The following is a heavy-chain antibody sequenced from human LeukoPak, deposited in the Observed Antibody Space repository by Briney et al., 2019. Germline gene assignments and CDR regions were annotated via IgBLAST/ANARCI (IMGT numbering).Heavy chain of an antibody. J-gene: IGHJ4*02. Sequence: GGSLRLSCAASGFTFSNAWMSWVRQAPGKGLEWVSFIYSGGNTHYSDSVKGRFTISRDNSKNTLYLQMNSLRADDTAVYYCARRAGEYSHPYDYWGQGTLVTVSS. CDR2: IYSGGNT. CDR3: ARRAGEYSHPYDY. CDR1: GFTFSNAW. D-gene: IGHD4-17*01. V-gene: IGHV3-53*01.